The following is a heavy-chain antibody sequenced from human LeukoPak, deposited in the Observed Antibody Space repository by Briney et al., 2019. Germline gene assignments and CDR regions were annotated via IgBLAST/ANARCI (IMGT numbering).Heavy chain of an antibody. CDR2: IYYSGST. CDR3: ARWYSSSWYPDDYYYMDV. J-gene: IGHJ6*03. V-gene: IGHV4-61*05. CDR1: GGSISSSSYY. Sequence: PSETLSLTCTVSGGSISSSSYYWGWIRQPPGKGLEWIGYIYYSGSTNYNPSLKSRVTISVDTSKNRFSLKLSSVTAADTAVYYCARWYSSSWYPDDYYYMDVWGKGTTVTVSS. D-gene: IGHD6-13*01.